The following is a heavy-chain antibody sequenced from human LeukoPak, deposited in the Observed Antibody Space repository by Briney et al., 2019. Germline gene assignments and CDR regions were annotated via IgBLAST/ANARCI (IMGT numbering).Heavy chain of an antibody. CDR2: IYSGGST. D-gene: IGHD6-19*01. Sequence: GGSLRLSCAASGFTVSSNYMSWVRQAPGKGLEWVSVIYSGGSTYYADSVKGRFTISRDNSKNTLYLQMNSLRAEDTAVYYCARAPYSSGWNDAFDIWGQGTMVTVSS. V-gene: IGHV3-66*01. CDR3: ARAPYSSGWNDAFDI. CDR1: GFTVSSNY. J-gene: IGHJ3*02.